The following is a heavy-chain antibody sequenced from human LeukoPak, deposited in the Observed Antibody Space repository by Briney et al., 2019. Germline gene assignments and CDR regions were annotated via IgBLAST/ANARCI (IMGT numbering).Heavy chain of an antibody. V-gene: IGHV1-8*01. CDR3: ARSKDYDYVWGSYPHDY. D-gene: IGHD3-16*02. Sequence: GASVKVSCXASGYTFTSYDINWVRQATGQGLEWMGWMNPNSGNTGYAQKFQGRVTMTRNTSISTAYMELSSLRSEDTAVYYCARSKDYDYVWGSYPHDYWGQGTLVTVSS. CDR1: GYTFTSYD. CDR2: MNPNSGNT. J-gene: IGHJ4*02.